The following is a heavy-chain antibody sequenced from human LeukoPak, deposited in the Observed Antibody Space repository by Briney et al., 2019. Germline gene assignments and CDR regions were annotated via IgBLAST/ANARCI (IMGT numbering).Heavy chain of an antibody. CDR1: GGSVSSGSYY. Sequence: SETLSLTCTVSGGSVSSGSYYWSWIRQPPGTGLEWIGYIYYSGTTNHNPSHKSRVTISVDTSKNQFSLKLSSVTAADTAVYYCARGYSSRWSDFDYWGQGTLVTVSS. V-gene: IGHV4-61*01. CDR2: IYYSGTT. CDR3: ARGYSSRWSDFDY. D-gene: IGHD6-13*01. J-gene: IGHJ4*02.